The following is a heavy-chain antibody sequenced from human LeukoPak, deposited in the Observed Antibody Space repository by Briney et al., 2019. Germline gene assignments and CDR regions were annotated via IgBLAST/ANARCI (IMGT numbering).Heavy chain of an antibody. Sequence: QPGRSLRLSCAASGFTFSSYGMHWVRQAPGKGLEWVAVIPYDGSNTYYADSVKGRFTISRDNSKNTLYLQMNSLRVEDSAVYYCAKNTKPTLVTPDFWGQGTLVTVSS. D-gene: IGHD4-23*01. V-gene: IGHV3-30*18. CDR1: GFTFSSYG. CDR2: IPYDGSNT. CDR3: AKNTKPTLVTPDF. J-gene: IGHJ4*02.